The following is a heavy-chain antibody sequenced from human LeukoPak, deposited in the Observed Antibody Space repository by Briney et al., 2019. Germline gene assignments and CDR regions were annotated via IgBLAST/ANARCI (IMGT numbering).Heavy chain of an antibody. J-gene: IGHJ4*02. CDR3: ARDDYGDWDY. CDR2: IRYDGSNK. D-gene: IGHD4-17*01. CDR1: GFTFSSYG. V-gene: IGHV3-30*02. Sequence: GGSLRLSCAASGFTFSSYGMHWVRQAPGKGLEWVAFIRYDGSNKYYADSVKGRFSISRDNSKNTLYLQMNSLRAEDTAVYYCARDDYGDWDYWGQGTLVTVSS.